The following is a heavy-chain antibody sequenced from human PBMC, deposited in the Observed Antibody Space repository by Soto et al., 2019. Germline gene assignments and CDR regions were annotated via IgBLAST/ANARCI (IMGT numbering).Heavy chain of an antibody. Sequence: EVQLVESGGGLVKPGGSLRLSCAASGFTFSRYGMNWLRQAPGKGLEWVASISSSTSYVYYADSVKGRFSTSRDNAKNILYLEMYALRTEDTAVYYCARDPSEGRVGNWFESWGQGTLVTVSX. J-gene: IGHJ5*01. CDR3: ARDPSEGRVGNWFES. CDR2: ISSSTSYV. V-gene: IGHV3-21*06. CDR1: GFTFSRYG. D-gene: IGHD2-2*01.